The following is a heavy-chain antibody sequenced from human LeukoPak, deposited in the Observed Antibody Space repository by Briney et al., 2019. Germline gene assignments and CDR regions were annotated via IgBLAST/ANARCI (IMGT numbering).Heavy chain of an antibody. CDR1: GYTFTGYY. CDR2: INPNSGGT. D-gene: IGHD5-18*01. Sequence: ASVKVSCKASGYTFTGYYMHWVRQAPGQGLEWMGWINPNSGGTNYAQKFQGRVTMTRDTSISTAYMELSGLRSDDTAVYYCARDSAPGDTYGLLGIDSWGQGTLATVSS. V-gene: IGHV1-2*02. J-gene: IGHJ4*02. CDR3: ARDSAPGDTYGLLGIDS.